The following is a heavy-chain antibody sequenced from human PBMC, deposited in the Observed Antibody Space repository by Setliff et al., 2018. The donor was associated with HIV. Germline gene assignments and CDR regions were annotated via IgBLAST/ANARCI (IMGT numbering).Heavy chain of an antibody. CDR3: ARGLGNFVPDLIGYFDY. V-gene: IGHV1-46*01. Sequence: GASVKVSCKASGFTFTTYYMHWVRQAPGQGLEWMGIINPSGGSTTYAQKFQGRVTITAGEYTTTSYMELRNLRSEDTAIYYCARGLGNFVPDLIGYFDYWGQGTLVTVSS. D-gene: IGHD3-3*02. CDR2: INPSGGST. CDR1: GFTFTTYY. J-gene: IGHJ4*03.